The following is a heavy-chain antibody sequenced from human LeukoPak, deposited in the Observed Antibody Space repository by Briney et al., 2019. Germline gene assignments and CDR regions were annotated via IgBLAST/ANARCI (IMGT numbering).Heavy chain of an antibody. CDR2: IYPGDSDT. J-gene: IGHJ4*02. Sequence: KTGGSLRLSRKGSGYSFTSYWIGWVRQMPGKGLEWMGIIYPGDSDTRYSPSFQGQVTISADKSISTAYLQWSSLKASGTAMYYCARLVRGVYVDYWGQGTLVTVSS. V-gene: IGHV5-51*01. CDR1: GYSFTSYW. D-gene: IGHD3-10*01. CDR3: ARLVRGVYVDY.